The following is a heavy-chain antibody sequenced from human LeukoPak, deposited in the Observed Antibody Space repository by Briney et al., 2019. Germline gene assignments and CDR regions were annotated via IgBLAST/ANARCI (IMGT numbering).Heavy chain of an antibody. Sequence: GGSLRLSCAASGFTFSSYAMNWVRQAPGKGLEWVSSISSSSSSMYYADSVKGRFTISRDNSKNSLYLQMNSLRAEDTAVYYCARVECYGYVSGDYWGQGTLVTVSS. CDR3: ARVECYGYVSGDY. J-gene: IGHJ4*02. D-gene: IGHD3-16*01. CDR1: GFTFSSYA. V-gene: IGHV3-21*01. CDR2: ISSSSSSM.